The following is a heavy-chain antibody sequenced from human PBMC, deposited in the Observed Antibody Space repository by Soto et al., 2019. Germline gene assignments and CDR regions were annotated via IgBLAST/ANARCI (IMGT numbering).Heavy chain of an antibody. J-gene: IGHJ6*03. CDR3: ARDPGIIAARPNSYYYYYYMDV. CDR1: GDSVSSNSAA. Sequence: SQTLSLTCAISGDSVSSNSAAWNWIRQSPSRGLEWLGRTYYRSKWYNDYAVTVKSRITINPDTSKNQFSLQLNSVTPEDTAVYYCARDPGIIAARPNSYYYYYYMDVWGKGTTVTVSS. CDR2: TYYRSKWYN. D-gene: IGHD6-6*01. V-gene: IGHV6-1*01.